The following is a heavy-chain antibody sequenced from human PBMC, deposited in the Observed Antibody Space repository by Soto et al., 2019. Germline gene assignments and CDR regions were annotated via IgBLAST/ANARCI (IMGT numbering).Heavy chain of an antibody. Sequence: ASVKVSCKASGYTFTNHNINWVRQATGQGLEWMGWMNPNSGNAGYAQKFQGRVTMTRDTSISTTYMELSSLRSEDTAVYYCARGPDFSNFGYFDYWGQGTPVTVSS. V-gene: IGHV1-8*01. J-gene: IGHJ4*02. D-gene: IGHD4-4*01. CDR2: MNPNSGNA. CDR3: ARGPDFSNFGYFDY. CDR1: GYTFTNHN.